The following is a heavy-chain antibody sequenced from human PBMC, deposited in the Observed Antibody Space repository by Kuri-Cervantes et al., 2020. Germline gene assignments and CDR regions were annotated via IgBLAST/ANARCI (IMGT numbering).Heavy chain of an antibody. J-gene: IGHJ4*02. CDR3: ASHIAVARMVDY. V-gene: IGHV3-74*01. CDR1: EFTFSSYW. D-gene: IGHD6-19*01. Sequence: GGSLRLSCAASEFTFSSYWMHWVRQAPGKGLVWVSRINSDGSSTSYADSVKGRFTISRDNAKNTLYLQMNSLRAEDTAVYYCASHIAVARMVDYWGQGTLVTVSS. CDR2: INSDGSST.